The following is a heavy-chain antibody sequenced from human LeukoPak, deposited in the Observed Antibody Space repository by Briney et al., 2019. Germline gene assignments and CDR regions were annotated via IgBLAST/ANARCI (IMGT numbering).Heavy chain of an antibody. CDR2: IYTSGTT. D-gene: IGHD6-6*01. Sequence: SQTLSLTCTVSGGSISSYYWTWIRQPAGSGLEWIGRIYTSGTTDYNPSLRTRVTISVDASRNQFSLNLSSVTAADTAVYYCARWSGSVTARNYYYYMDVWGEGTTVTVSS. CDR1: GGSISSYY. J-gene: IGHJ6*03. V-gene: IGHV4-4*07. CDR3: ARWSGSVTARNYYYYMDV.